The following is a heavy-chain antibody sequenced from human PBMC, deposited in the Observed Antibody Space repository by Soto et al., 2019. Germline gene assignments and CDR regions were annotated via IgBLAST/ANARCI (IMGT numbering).Heavy chain of an antibody. Sequence: SESLSLTCTASGGSISSYYRSWVRQPPGKGLEWIGYIYYSGSTNYNPSLKSRVTISLDTSQNQLSLKLSSVTAADTAVYYCARFPYSSSWYGNFDYWGQGTLVTVSP. CDR3: ARFPYSSSWYGNFDY. CDR2: IYYSGST. J-gene: IGHJ4*02. D-gene: IGHD6-13*01. CDR1: GGSISSYY. V-gene: IGHV4-59*01.